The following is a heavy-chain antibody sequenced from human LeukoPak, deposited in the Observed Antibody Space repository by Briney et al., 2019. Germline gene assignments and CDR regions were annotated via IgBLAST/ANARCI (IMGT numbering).Heavy chain of an antibody. J-gene: IGHJ4*02. CDR2: INPNTGGT. V-gene: IGHV1-2*02. D-gene: IGHD3-9*01. CDR1: GYTFSSYD. Sequence: ASVKVSCTASGYTFSSYDFSWVRQAPGQGLEWMGWINPNTGGTNFAQNFQGRVTMTTVTSISTAYMELSRLRSDDTAVYYCARVVDILTGHDTALDYWGQGTLVTVSS. CDR3: ARVVDILTGHDTALDY.